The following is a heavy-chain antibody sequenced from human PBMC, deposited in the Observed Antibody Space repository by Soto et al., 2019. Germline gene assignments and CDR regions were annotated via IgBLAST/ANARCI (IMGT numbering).Heavy chain of an antibody. CDR1: GFTFSSYA. CDR2: ISGSGGST. J-gene: IGHJ4*02. Sequence: SGGSLRLSCAASGFTFSSYAMSWVRQAPGKGLEWVSAISGSGGSTYYADSVKGRFTISRDNSKNTLYLQMNSLRAEDTAVYYCAKSFYDFWSGYYGPGFDYWGQGTLVTVSS. D-gene: IGHD3-3*01. CDR3: AKSFYDFWSGYYGPGFDY. V-gene: IGHV3-23*01.